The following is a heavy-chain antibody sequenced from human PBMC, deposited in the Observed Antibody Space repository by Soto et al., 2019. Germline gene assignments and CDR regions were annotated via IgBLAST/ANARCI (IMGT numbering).Heavy chain of an antibody. Sequence: PETLSLTFVVSGDSITSYHWSWIRQFPGTGLEWISYTSYTGNTNCNTSLKSLVTISMDTSKNHLYLKSTSMTAADTAVYYCAVDMNAGYNHDFDXWGQGTLVTVSX. J-gene: IGHJ5*02. CDR1: GDSITSYH. V-gene: IGHV4-59*01. CDR2: TSYTGNT. CDR3: AVDMNAGYNHDFDX. D-gene: IGHD5-12*01.